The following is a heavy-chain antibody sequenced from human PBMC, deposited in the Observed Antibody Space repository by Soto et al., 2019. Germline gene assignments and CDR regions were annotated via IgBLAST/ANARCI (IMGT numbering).Heavy chain of an antibody. CDR1: GYTFTSYA. J-gene: IGHJ4*02. D-gene: IGHD6-13*01. V-gene: IGHV7-4-1*01. Sequence: QVQLVQSGSELKKPGASVKVSCKASGYTFTSYAMNWVRQAPGQGLEWMGWINTNTGNPTYAQGFTGRFVFSLDTSVSTAYLQICSLKDEDTAVYYCARSGDSSSWYFGDLEKFDYWGQGTLVTVSS. CDR2: INTNTGNP. CDR3: ARSGDSSSWYFGDLEKFDY.